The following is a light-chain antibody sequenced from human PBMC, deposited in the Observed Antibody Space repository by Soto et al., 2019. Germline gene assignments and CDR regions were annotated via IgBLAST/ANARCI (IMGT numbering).Light chain of an antibody. CDR2: DAS. J-gene: IGKJ1*01. CDR3: QQYNSYSAT. V-gene: IGKV1-5*01. CDR1: QSISSW. Sequence: DIQMTQSPSTLSASVGDRVTITCRASQSISSWLAWYQQKPGKDPKLLIYDASSLESGVPSRFSCSGSGTEFTLTFSSLQPDDFATYYCQQYNSYSATFGQGTKVEIQ.